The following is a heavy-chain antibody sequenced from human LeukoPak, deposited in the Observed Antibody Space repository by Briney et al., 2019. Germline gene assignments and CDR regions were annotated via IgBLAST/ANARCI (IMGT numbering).Heavy chain of an antibody. Sequence: GGFLRLSCAASGFTLSSYAMSWVRQAPGKGLEWVSAISGSGGSTYYADSVKGRFTISRDNSKKTLYLQMNSLGAEDTAVYYCAKDVLSVRFLEWLPIGSDFDYWGQGTLVTVST. CDR2: ISGSGGST. CDR3: AKDVLSVRFLEWLPIGSDFDY. J-gene: IGHJ4*02. D-gene: IGHD3-3*01. CDR1: GFTLSSYA. V-gene: IGHV3-23*01.